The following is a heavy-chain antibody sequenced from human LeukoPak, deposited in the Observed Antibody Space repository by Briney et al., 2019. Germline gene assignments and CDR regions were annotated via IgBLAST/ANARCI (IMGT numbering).Heavy chain of an antibody. D-gene: IGHD3-10*01. V-gene: IGHV3-30*02. CDR2: IRYEVSNK. CDR1: GFTFRSYG. Sequence: GGSLRLSCAASGFTFRSYGMHWGRQAPGKGLEWVAFIRYEVSNKYYADSVKGRFTISRDNSKHTLYLQMNSLRAEDTAVYYCAKDPDLYGSGSSPRFDPWGQGTLVTVSS. J-gene: IGHJ5*02. CDR3: AKDPDLYGSGSSPRFDP.